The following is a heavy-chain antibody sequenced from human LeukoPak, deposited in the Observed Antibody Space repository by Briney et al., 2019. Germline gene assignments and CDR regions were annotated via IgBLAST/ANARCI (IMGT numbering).Heavy chain of an antibody. J-gene: IGHJ2*01. V-gene: IGHV3-21*01. CDR1: GISFSNYS. CDR2: ISSSSRFI. CDR3: ARAVYCSGGGCFRYFDL. Sequence: SGGSLRLSCAASGISFSNYSMNWVRQAPGKGLEWVSLISSSSRFIYYGDSVKGRFTVSRDNAKKSLYLQMNSLRAEDTAVYYCARAVYCSGGGCFRYFDLWGRGTLVTVSS. D-gene: IGHD2-15*01.